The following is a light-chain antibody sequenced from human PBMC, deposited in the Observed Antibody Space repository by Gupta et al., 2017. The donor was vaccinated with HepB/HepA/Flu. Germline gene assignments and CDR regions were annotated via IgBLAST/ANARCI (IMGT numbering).Light chain of an antibody. CDR3: RAWDSSIVV. Sequence: SYELTQPPSVSVSPGQTASITCSGDTLGDKYACWYQQKAGQSPVLVIYQDSKRPSGIPERFSGSNSGNTATLTISGTQAMDEDYYYCRAWDSSIVVFGGGTKLTVL. J-gene: IGLJ2*01. V-gene: IGLV3-1*01. CDR1: TLGDKY. CDR2: QDS.